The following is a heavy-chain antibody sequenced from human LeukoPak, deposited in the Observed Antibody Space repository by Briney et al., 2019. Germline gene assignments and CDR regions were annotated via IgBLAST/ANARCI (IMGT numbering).Heavy chain of an antibody. D-gene: IGHD2-21*02. V-gene: IGHV4-39*01. CDR2: IYSSGST. CDR3: AKSDGYGLIDY. J-gene: IGHJ4*01. CDR1: GVSISSSSYY. Sequence: SETLSLTCNVSGVSISSSSYYWGWIRQPPGKGLEWIGSIYSSGSTYYNSSLKSRVTISIDTSKNRVSLKMSSVTAADTAVYYCAKSDGYGLIDYWGQGTLVTVSS.